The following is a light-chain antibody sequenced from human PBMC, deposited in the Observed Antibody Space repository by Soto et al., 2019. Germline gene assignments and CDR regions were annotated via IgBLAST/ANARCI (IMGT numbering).Light chain of an antibody. CDR1: QSVSSN. Sequence: EIVMTQSPATLSVSPGEGATLSCRASQSVSSNLTWYQQKPGQAPRLLIYGASTRATGVPARVSGSGSGTEFTLTISSLPSEDFAVNYCQQYTDWWTFGQGPKVDI. CDR2: GAS. V-gene: IGKV3-15*01. CDR3: QQYTDWWT. J-gene: IGKJ1*01.